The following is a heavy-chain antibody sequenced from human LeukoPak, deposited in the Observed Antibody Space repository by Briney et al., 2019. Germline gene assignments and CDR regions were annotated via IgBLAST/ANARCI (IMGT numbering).Heavy chain of an antibody. CDR3: ARDPVPAANTNAFDI. V-gene: IGHV3-7*03. CDR1: VYTFRRSW. CDR2: IKQDGSEK. D-gene: IGHD2-2*01. Sequence: GGSLRLSCAASVYTFRRSWMSWVRQAPGKGREWVANIKQDGSEKHYVDSVKGRFTISRDKAKNSLYLQMNSLRAEDTAVYYCARDPVPAANTNAFDIWGQRTMVTASS. J-gene: IGHJ3*02.